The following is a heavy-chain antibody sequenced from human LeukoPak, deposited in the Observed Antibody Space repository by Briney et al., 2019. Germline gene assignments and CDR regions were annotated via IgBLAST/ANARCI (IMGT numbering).Heavy chain of an antibody. CDR2: IHTSGTT. Sequence: PSETLSLTCTVSGGSTSSNYWSWIRQPAGKGLEWIGRIHTSGTTNHNPSLKSRVTMSMDTSRNQFSLRLTSVTAADTAVYYCAGETSASSPYSWGQGTLVTVSS. J-gene: IGHJ5*02. CDR1: GGSTSSNY. CDR3: AGETSASSPYS. V-gene: IGHV4-4*07. D-gene: IGHD6-6*01.